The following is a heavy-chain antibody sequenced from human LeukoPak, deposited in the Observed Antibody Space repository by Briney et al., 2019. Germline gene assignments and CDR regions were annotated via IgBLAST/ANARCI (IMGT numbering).Heavy chain of an antibody. V-gene: IGHV3-21*04. CDR1: GFTFSAYS. CDR3: AKGSSKVSGTEFDY. D-gene: IGHD1-14*01. CDR2: ISSSSDYI. J-gene: IGHJ4*02. Sequence: GGSLRLSCAASGFTFSAYSMNWVRQAPGKGLEWVSSISSSSDYIYYADSMKGRFTISRDNSKNTLYLQMNSLRAEDTAVYYCAKGSSKVSGTEFDYWGQGTLVTVSS.